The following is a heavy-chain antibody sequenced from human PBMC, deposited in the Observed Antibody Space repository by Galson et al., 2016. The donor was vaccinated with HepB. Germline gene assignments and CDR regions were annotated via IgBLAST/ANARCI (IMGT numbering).Heavy chain of an antibody. D-gene: IGHD5-24*01. V-gene: IGHV4-39*07. J-gene: IGHJ2*01. CDR1: GGSLSSAAYY. Sequence: SETLSLTCSVSGGSLSSAAYYWGWIRQPPGEGLEWIGSVSYSGSNYYNLSLKSRATISVDTSKNQVSLKLRSVTAADTAFYYCAREWQARPWYFDLWGRGTLVTVSS. CDR3: AREWQARPWYFDL. CDR2: VSYSGSN.